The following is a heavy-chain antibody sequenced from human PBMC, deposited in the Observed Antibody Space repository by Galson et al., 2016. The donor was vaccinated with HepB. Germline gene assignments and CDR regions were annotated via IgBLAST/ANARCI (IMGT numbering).Heavy chain of an antibody. D-gene: IGHD3-3*01. J-gene: IGHJ6*04. CDR3: VRDGEWFSGMGDV. Sequence: SLRLSCAASGFSFSSYSMNWIRQAPGKGLEWVSSITSRSNYMHYADSVKGRFTIFRDNAKKSLYLQMNSLRDEDTAVYYCVRDGEWFSGMGDVWGEGTAVTVSS. V-gene: IGHV3-21*01. CDR2: ITSRSNYM. CDR1: GFSFSSYS.